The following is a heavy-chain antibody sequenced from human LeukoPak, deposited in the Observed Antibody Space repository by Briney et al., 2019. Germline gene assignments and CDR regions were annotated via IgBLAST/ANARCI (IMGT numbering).Heavy chain of an antibody. CDR2: ISYDGSNK. D-gene: IGHD3-10*01. V-gene: IGHV3-30*18. CDR3: AKDGDRDYYGSGSYSDY. J-gene: IGHJ4*02. Sequence: GGSLRLSCAASGFTFSSYGMHWVRQAPGKGLEWVAVISYDGSNKYYADSVKGRFTISRDNSKNTLYLQMNSLRAEDTAVYYCAKDGDRDYYGSGSYSDYWGQGTLVTVSS. CDR1: GFTFSSYG.